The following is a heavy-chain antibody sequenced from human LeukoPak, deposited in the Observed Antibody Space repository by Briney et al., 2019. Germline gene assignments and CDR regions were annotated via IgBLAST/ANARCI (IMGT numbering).Heavy chain of an antibody. CDR3: ARGRSGLAAAGTYDY. CDR2: INPKSGRT. J-gene: IGHJ4*02. V-gene: IGHV1-8*01. D-gene: IGHD6-13*01. Sequence: VASVKVSCKASGYTFTSSDINWVRQATGQGLAWMGWINPKSGRTGYAKKFQARVSMTMNTSISTAYMEVSSLRFEDTAVYYCARGRSGLAAAGTYDYWGQGTLITVSS. CDR1: GYTFTSSD.